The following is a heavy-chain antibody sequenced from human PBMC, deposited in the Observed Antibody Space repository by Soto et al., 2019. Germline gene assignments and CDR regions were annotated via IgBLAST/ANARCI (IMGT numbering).Heavy chain of an antibody. D-gene: IGHD4-4*01. CDR3: ARERHSNPNYYYYYMGV. Sequence: PGGSLRLSGAASGCTFSSYGIHWVRQAPGKGLEWVAVMWYDGSNKYYADSVKGRFTISRDNSKNTLYLQMSSLRAEDTAVYSCARERHSNPNYYYYYMGVWGKGNTVSVSS. CDR1: GCTFSSYG. J-gene: IGHJ6*03. V-gene: IGHV3-33*01. CDR2: MWYDGSNK.